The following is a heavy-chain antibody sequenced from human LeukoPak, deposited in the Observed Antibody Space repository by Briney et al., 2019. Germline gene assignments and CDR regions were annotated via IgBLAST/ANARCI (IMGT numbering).Heavy chain of an antibody. CDR1: GGSISSYY. CDR3: ASVNDYGDPLPRYMDV. Sequence: PSETLSLTCSVSGGSISSYYWSWIRQPPGKGLEWIGYIYYSGSTNYNPSLKSRVTISVDKSKNQFSLKLSSVTAADTAVYYCASVNDYGDPLPRYMDVWGKGTAVTVSS. D-gene: IGHD4-17*01. CDR2: IYYSGST. J-gene: IGHJ6*03. V-gene: IGHV4-59*12.